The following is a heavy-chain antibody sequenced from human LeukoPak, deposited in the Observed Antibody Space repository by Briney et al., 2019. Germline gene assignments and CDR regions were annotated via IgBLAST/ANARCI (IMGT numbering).Heavy chain of an antibody. Sequence: ASVKVSCKASGYTFTSYGISWVRQAPGQGLEWMGWISAYNGNTNYAQKLQGRVTMTTDTSTSTAYMELRSLRSDHTAVYYCARETNHYDFWSGHRGDFDYWGQGTLVTVSS. D-gene: IGHD3-3*01. CDR3: ARETNHYDFWSGHRGDFDY. CDR2: ISAYNGNT. J-gene: IGHJ4*02. CDR1: GYTFTSYG. V-gene: IGHV1-18*01.